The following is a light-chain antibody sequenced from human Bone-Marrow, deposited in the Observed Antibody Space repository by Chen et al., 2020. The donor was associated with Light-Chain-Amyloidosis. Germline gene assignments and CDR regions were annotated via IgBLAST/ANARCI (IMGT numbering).Light chain of an antibody. CDR1: DLPTKY. V-gene: IGLV3-25*03. J-gene: IGLJ2*01. CDR3: QSADSSGTYEVI. Sequence: SYELTQPPSVSVSPGQTARLTCSGDDLPTKYAYWYQQKPGQAPVLVIHRDTERPSGISERFSGSSSETTATLTISGVQAEDEAEYHCQSADSSGTYEVIFGGGTKLTVL. CDR2: RDT.